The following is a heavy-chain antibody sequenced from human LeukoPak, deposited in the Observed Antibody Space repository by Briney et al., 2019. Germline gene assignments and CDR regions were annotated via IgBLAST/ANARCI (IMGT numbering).Heavy chain of an antibody. Sequence: SETLSLTCTVSGGSIGSYYWSWIRQPAGKGLEWIGRIHTSGSTNYNPSLKSRVTMSVDTSKNHFSLKLSSVTAADTAVYYCARDRYYYGSGSYFFDYWGQGTLVTVSS. CDR1: GGSIGSYY. J-gene: IGHJ4*02. D-gene: IGHD3-10*01. V-gene: IGHV4-4*07. CDR3: ARDRYYYGSGSYFFDY. CDR2: IHTSGST.